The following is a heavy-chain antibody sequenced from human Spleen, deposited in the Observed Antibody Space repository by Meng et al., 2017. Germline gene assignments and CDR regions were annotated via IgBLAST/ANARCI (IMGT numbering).Heavy chain of an antibody. CDR3: ARLVGGSYVTIDY. CDR2: IGHSGTT. Sequence: QPQLQESGPGLVKPSEALSPTCSVSGGSIRTSGYYWGWIRQPPGKGLEWIGSIGHSGTTYYTPSLRRRVTVSIDTSKNQFSLKLSSVTAADTAVYYCARLVGGSYVTIDYWGQGALVTVSS. CDR1: GGSIRTSGYY. D-gene: IGHD1-26*01. V-gene: IGHV4-39*07. J-gene: IGHJ4*02.